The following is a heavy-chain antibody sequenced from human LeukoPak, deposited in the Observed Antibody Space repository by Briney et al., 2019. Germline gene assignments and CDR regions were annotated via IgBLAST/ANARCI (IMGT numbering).Heavy chain of an antibody. V-gene: IGHV1-2*02. D-gene: IGHD3-10*01. Sequence: GASVTVSCMASGYSFTGHYMHWVRQAPGQGLEGMGWINPKSGGTNYAQKFQGRVTMTRDTSISTAYMDMSSLRSDDTAVYYCARNLWFGESSDAFDMWGQGTMVTVSS. CDR3: ARNLWFGESSDAFDM. J-gene: IGHJ3*02. CDR1: GYSFTGHY. CDR2: INPKSGGT.